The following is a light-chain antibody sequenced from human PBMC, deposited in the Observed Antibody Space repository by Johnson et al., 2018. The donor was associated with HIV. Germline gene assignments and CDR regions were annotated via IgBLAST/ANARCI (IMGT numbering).Light chain of an antibody. CDR2: ENN. CDR3: GTWVGSLSACV. V-gene: IGLV1-51*02. Sequence: QSVLTQPPSVSAAPGQKVTIPCSGSSSNIGNNYVSWYQHLPGTAPKLLIYENNKRPSGIHARFSGSKSGTSATLGITGLQTGDEADYYCGTWVGSLSACVFGTGTKVTVL. J-gene: IGLJ1*01. CDR1: SSNIGNNY.